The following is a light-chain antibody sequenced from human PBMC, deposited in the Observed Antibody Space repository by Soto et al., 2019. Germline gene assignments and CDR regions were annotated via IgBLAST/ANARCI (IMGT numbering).Light chain of an antibody. CDR3: QRSYGSPPWT. V-gene: IGKV1-12*01. CDR1: QGMSSG. J-gene: IGKJ1*01. Sequence: DIQRTQSPSSVSASVGDRVTITCRATQGMSSGLAWYQQKAGNAPKLLIFSKSSLQSGVPSRFSGSGSGTEFTLTISSLQPEDFATYYCQRSYGSPPWTFGQGTKVDIK. CDR2: SKS.